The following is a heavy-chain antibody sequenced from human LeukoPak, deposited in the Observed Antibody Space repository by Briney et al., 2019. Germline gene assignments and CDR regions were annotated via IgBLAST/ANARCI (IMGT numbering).Heavy chain of an antibody. CDR1: GYTLTELS. V-gene: IGHV1-24*01. CDR3: ATDRVTGTTLTEYYFDY. D-gene: IGHD1-20*01. CDR2: FDPEDGET. J-gene: IGHJ4*02. Sequence: GASVKVSCKVSGYTLTELSMHWVRQAPGKGLEWMGGFDPEDGETIYAQKFQGRVTMTEDTSTDTAYMELSSLRSEDTVVYYCATDRVTGTTLTEYYFDYWGQGTLVTVSS.